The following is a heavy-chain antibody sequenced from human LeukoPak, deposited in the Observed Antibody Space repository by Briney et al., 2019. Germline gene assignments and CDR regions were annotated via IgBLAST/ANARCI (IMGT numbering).Heavy chain of an antibody. CDR2: ISTDGSST. J-gene: IGHJ4*02. CDR3: ARGRPHGNDY. CDR1: GFTFSSYW. V-gene: IGHV3-74*01. D-gene: IGHD4-23*01. Sequence: GGSLRLSCAASGFTFSSYWMHWVRQAPGKGLVWVSLISTDGSSTRYADSVKGRFTISRDNAKNTLYVQMNSLRAEDTAVYYCARGRPHGNDYWGQGTLVTVSS.